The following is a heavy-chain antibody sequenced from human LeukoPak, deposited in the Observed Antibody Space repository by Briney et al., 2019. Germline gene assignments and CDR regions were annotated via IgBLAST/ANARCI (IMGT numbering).Heavy chain of an antibody. J-gene: IGHJ5*02. D-gene: IGHD2-2*01. CDR1: GGSFSGYY. CDR3: ARGQVVVVPAAPSGVSWFDP. V-gene: IGHV4-34*01. Sequence: SETLSLTCAVYGGSFSGYYWSWIRQPPGKGLEWIGEINHSGSTYYNPSLKSRVTISVDTSKNQFSLKLSSVTAADTAVYYCARGQVVVVPAAPSGVSWFDPWGQGTLVTVSS. CDR2: INHSGST.